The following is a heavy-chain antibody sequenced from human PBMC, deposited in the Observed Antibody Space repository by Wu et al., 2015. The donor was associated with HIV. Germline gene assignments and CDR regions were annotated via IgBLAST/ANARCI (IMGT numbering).Heavy chain of an antibody. D-gene: IGHD6-19*01. CDR3: ARGGGSDWSVGYYFDY. Sequence: QVQLVQSGAEVKKPGASVKVSCKASGYTFTAYYMHWVRQAPGQGLEWMGWINPNSGGTNYAQKFQDRVTMTRDTSISTAYMELSRLRSDDTAVYYCARGGGSDWSVGYYFDYWGRGKLVTVSS. CDR1: GYTFTAYY. V-gene: IGHV1-2*02. J-gene: IGHJ4*03. CDR2: INPNSGGT.